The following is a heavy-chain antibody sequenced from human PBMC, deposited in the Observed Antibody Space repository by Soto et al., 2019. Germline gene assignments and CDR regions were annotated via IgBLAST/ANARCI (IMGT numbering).Heavy chain of an antibody. CDR2: ISAYNGNT. J-gene: IGHJ6*02. Sequence: QVQLVQSGAEVKKPGASVKVSCKASGYTFTSYGISWVRQAPGQGLEWMGWISAYNGNTNYAQKLQGRVTMTTDTSKSTAYMELRSLRSDDTAVDYCARDRDIVVVPAAISNYYYGMDVWGQGTTVTVSS. D-gene: IGHD2-2*02. V-gene: IGHV1-18*04. CDR3: ARDRDIVVVPAAISNYYYGMDV. CDR1: GYTFTSYG.